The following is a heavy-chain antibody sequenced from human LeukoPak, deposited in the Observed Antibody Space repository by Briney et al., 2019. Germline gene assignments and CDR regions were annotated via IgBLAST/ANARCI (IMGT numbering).Heavy chain of an antibody. V-gene: IGHV1-46*01. D-gene: IGHD2-15*01. Sequence: AXGFTFTGYYMHWVRQAPGQGLEWMGIINPSGGSTSYAQKFQGRVTMTRDTSTSTVYMELRRLRYEDTAVYYCGXDXSXXSGXSCYSYFDYWGQGSLVTVSS. J-gene: IGHJ4*02. CDR2: INPSGGST. CDR3: GXDXSXXSGXSCYSYFDY. CDR1: GFTFTGYY.